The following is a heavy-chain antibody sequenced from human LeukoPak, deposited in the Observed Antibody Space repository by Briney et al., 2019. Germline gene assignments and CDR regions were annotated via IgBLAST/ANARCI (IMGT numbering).Heavy chain of an antibody. CDR2: IFYSGST. CDR1: GGSFSGYY. CDR3: AKSNGYGLVDI. D-gene: IGHD3-10*01. V-gene: IGHV4-34*12. Sequence: PSETLSLTCAVYGGSFSGYYWGWIRQPPGKGLEWIGNIFYSGSTYYSPSLKSRVTISLDTSRNQFSLKLNSVTAADTAVYYCAKSNGYGLVDIWGQGTMVTVSS. J-gene: IGHJ3*02.